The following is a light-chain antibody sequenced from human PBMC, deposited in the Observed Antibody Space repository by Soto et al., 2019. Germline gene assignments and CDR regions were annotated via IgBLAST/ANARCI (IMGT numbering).Light chain of an antibody. Sequence: QSALTQPPSASGSPGQSVAISCTGTSSDVGAYNYVSWYQQHPGRVPKLIIFEVSKRPSGVPDRFSGFKSGNVASLTVSGLQADDEGDYYCTSYAGSRNLVFGGGTKLTVL. CDR1: SSDVGAYNY. CDR2: EVS. CDR3: TSYAGSRNLV. J-gene: IGLJ3*02. V-gene: IGLV2-8*01.